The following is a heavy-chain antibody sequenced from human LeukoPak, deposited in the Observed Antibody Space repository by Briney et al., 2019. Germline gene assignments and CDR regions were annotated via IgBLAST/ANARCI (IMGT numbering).Heavy chain of an antibody. D-gene: IGHD6-13*01. CDR3: ARDLTQLALFDY. J-gene: IGHJ4*02. CDR2: IWYDGSNK. CDR1: GFTFSNYG. Sequence: GGSLRLSCAASGFTFSNYGMHWVRQVPGKGLEWVAVIWYDGSNKYYADSVKGRFTISRDNSKNTLFLQMNILRPEDTAVYFCARDLTQLALFDYWGQGTLDSVSS. V-gene: IGHV3-33*01.